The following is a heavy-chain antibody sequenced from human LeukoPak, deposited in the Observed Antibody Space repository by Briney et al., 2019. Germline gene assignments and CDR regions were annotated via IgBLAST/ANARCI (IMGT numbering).Heavy chain of an antibody. CDR1: GGSFSGYY. V-gene: IGHV4-34*01. Sequence: PSETLSLTCAVYGGSFSGYYWSWIRQPPGKGLEWIGEINHSGSTNYNPSLKSRVTISVDTSKNQFSLKLSSVTAADTAVYYCAGAPPWGRIGGAPLLDYWGQGTLVTVSS. CDR2: INHSGST. J-gene: IGHJ4*02. CDR3: AGAPPWGRIGGAPLLDY. D-gene: IGHD3-16*01.